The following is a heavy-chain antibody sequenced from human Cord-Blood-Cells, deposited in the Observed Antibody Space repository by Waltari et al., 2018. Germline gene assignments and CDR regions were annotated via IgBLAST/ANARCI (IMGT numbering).Heavy chain of an antibody. CDR2: INPNSGGT. CDR3: ARVLQNYDCWSGYYFQH. D-gene: IGHD3-3*01. Sequence: QVQLVQSGAEVKKPGASVKVSCKASGYTFTGYYMHWVRQAPGQGREWMGWINPNSGGTNYAQKFQGRVTMTRDTSISTAYMGLSRLRSDDTAVYYCARVLQNYDCWSGYYFQHWGQGTLVTVSS. J-gene: IGHJ1*01. V-gene: IGHV1-2*02. CDR1: GYTFTGYY.